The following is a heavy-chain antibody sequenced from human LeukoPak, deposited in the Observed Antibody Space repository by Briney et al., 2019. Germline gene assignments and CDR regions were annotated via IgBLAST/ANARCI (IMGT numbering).Heavy chain of an antibody. D-gene: IGHD3-10*01. V-gene: IGHV3-15*01. CDR3: TTDPEPWFGELFYFDY. CDR1: GFTFSNAW. CDR2: IKSKTDGGTT. J-gene: IGHJ4*02. Sequence: RTGGSLRLSCVASGFTFSNAWMSWVRQAPGKGLEWVGRIKSKTDGGTTDYAAPVKGRFTISRDDSKNPLYLQMNSLKTEDTAVYYCTTDPEPWFGELFYFDYWGQGTLVTVSS.